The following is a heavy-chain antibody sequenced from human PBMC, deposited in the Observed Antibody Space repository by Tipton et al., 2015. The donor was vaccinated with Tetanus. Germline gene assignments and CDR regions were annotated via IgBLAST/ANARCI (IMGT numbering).Heavy chain of an antibody. Sequence: TLSLTCTVSGASISSSRRFDCGWIRQPPGKGLEWIGTISYSGSTSYSPSLKSRVTMSVDTSRNQFSLNLTSVTAADTAVYYCARSIAAASVWPFDYWGQGTQVTVSS. CDR1: GASISSSRRFD. D-gene: IGHD2-2*01. CDR3: ARSIAAASVWPFDY. V-gene: IGHV4-39*01. J-gene: IGHJ4*02. CDR2: ISYSGST.